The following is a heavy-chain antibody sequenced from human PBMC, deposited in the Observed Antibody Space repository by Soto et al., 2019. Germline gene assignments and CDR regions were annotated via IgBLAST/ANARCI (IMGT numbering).Heavy chain of an antibody. D-gene: IGHD6-13*01. Sequence: GGSLILSCAASGFTFDDYAMHWVRQAPGKSMEWVSGISWNIVSIGYAESVKGRFTISRDNAKNSLYLQMNSLRAEDTALYYCAKDRGIEAAGTAFDLWGQGTMATVSS. CDR2: ISWNIVSI. CDR1: GFTFDDYA. CDR3: AKDRGIEAAGTAFDL. V-gene: IGHV3-9*01. J-gene: IGHJ3*01.